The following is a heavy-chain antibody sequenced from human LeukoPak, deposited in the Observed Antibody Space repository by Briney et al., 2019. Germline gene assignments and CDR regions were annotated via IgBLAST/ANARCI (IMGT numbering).Heavy chain of an antibody. D-gene: IGHD2-2*01. Sequence: PSETLSLTCTVSGGSINRTTYYWGWIRQPPGKGLEWIGSMYYRGSTYYNPSLKSRVTKAVDRTKNQFSLKLSSVTAADTAVYYCARDVVAAVGSFDYWGQGTQVTVSS. J-gene: IGHJ4*02. CDR2: MYYRGST. V-gene: IGHV4-39*07. CDR3: ARDVVAAVGSFDY. CDR1: GGSINRTTYY.